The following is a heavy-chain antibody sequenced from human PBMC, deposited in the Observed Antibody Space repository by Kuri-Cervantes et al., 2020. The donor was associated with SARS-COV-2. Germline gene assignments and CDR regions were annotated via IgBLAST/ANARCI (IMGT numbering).Heavy chain of an antibody. D-gene: IGHD1-14*01. CDR3: ARTSLSGYWYFDL. V-gene: IGHV3-23*01. CDR2: ISGSGRST. CDR1: GLNSSSYA. Sequence: ETLSLTCAASGLNSSSYALSWVRQAPGKGLEWVSAISGSGRSTYYADSVKGRFTISRDNAKNSLYLQMNSLRAEDTAVYYCARTSLSGYWYFDLWGRGTLVTVSS. J-gene: IGHJ2*01.